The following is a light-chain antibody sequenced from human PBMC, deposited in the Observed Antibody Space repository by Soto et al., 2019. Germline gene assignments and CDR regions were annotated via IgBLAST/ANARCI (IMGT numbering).Light chain of an antibody. CDR3: ETWGSTIWV. Sequence: QLVLTQSSSASASLGSSAKLTCTLSSGDSNDLIAWHQQQPGKAPRYMMKVEGSGNYNRGRGVPDRFSGSSSGADRYLTISNLQSEDEADYYCETWGSTIWVFGGGTKLTVL. CDR2: VEGSGNY. J-gene: IGLJ3*02. V-gene: IGLV4-60*03. CDR1: SGDSNDL.